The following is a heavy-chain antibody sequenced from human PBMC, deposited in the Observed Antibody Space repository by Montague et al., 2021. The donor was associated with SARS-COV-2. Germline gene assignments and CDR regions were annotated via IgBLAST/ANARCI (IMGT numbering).Heavy chain of an antibody. D-gene: IGHD3-10*01. Sequence: SETLSLTCSVSGDSITNHYRSWIRQPAGKGLEWIGRMHFTGKTNFSPFFSSRLTMSADTSKNQFSLKLTSVTAAGTAIYFCARDRFDFGAGRQGTIDFWGQGTLVTVSS. V-gene: IGHV4-4*07. CDR2: MHFTGKT. CDR1: GDSITNHY. CDR3: ARDRFDFGAGRQGTIDF. J-gene: IGHJ4*02.